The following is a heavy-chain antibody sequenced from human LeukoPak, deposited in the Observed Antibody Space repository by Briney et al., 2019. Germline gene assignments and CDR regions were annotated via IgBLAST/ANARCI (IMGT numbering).Heavy chain of an antibody. V-gene: IGHV4-30-4*01. CDR1: GGSISSGDYY. D-gene: IGHD3-22*01. Sequence: PSETLSLTCTVSGGSISSGDYYWSWIRQPPGKGLEWIGYIYYSGSTYYNPSLKSRVTISVDTSKNQFSLKLSSVTAADTAVYYCARAYYYDSSGYYLNWYFDLWGRGTLVTVSS. J-gene: IGHJ2*01. CDR3: ARAYYYDSSGYYLNWYFDL. CDR2: IYYSGST.